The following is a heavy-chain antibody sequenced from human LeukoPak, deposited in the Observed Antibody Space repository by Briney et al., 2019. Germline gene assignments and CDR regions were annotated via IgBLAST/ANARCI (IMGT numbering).Heavy chain of an antibody. V-gene: IGHV3-21*01. CDR3: AIIPRAAAGPSARSPFHY. CDR1: RFTFSTYS. Sequence: PGGSLRLSCVVSRFTFSTYSMNWVRQAPGKGLEWVSSISGSTSYIYYADSVKGRFTISRDNAKNALYLQMNSLRAEDTAVYYCAIIPRAAAGPSARSPFHYWGQGTLVTVSS. D-gene: IGHD6-13*01. CDR2: ISGSTSYI. J-gene: IGHJ4*02.